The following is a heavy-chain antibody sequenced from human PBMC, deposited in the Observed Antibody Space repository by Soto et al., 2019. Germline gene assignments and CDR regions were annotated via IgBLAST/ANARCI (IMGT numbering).Heavy chain of an antibody. CDR2: ISAYNGNT. D-gene: IGHD5-18*01. CDR1: GYTFTSYG. V-gene: IGHV1-18*01. CDR3: ARDPQGWYSYGYPPTYGMDV. Sequence: WASVKVSCKASGYTFTSYGISWVRPAPGQGLEWMGWISAYNGNTNYAQKLQGRVTMTTDTSTSTAYMELRSLRSDDTAVYYCARDPQGWYSYGYPPTYGMDVWGQGTTVTVSS. J-gene: IGHJ6*02.